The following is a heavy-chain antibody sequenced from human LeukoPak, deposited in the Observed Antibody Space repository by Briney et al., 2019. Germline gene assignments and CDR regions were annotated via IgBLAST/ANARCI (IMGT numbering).Heavy chain of an antibody. CDR1: GGTFSSYA. J-gene: IGHJ5*02. D-gene: IGHD2-2*01. CDR2: IIPIFGTA. CDR3: ARAGYCSSTSCPNGWFDP. V-gene: IGHV1-69*01. Sequence: GASVKVSCKASGGTFSSYAISWVRQAPGQGLEWMGGIIPIFGTANYAQKFQGRVTITADESTSTAYMELSSLRSEDTAVYYCARAGYCSSTSCPNGWFDPWGQGTLVTVSS.